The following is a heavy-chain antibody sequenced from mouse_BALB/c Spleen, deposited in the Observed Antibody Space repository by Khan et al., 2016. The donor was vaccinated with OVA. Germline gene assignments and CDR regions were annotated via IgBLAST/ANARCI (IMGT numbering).Heavy chain of an antibody. CDR3: IRPVYDGYYDY. CDR2: ISTYSGNT. D-gene: IGHD2-3*01. J-gene: IGHJ2*01. CDR1: GYTFTDYA. Sequence: QVQLQQSGPELVRPGVSVKISCKGSGYTFTDYAMHWVKQSHAKSLEWIGLISTYSGNTNYKQKFKGKATMTVDKSSSTAYMELARLTSEDSAIYYCIRPVYDGYYDYWGQGTTLTVSS. V-gene: IGHV1S137*01.